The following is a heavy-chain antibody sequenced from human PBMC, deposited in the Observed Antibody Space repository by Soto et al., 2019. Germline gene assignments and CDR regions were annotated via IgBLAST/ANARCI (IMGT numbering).Heavy chain of an antibody. CDR3: ASSLLGDGLVDYLDY. D-gene: IGHD3-10*01. CDR2: ISSRTNYT. V-gene: IGHV3-11*05. CDR1: GFTFGDYD. Sequence: QVQLVESGGGLVKPGGSLRLSCAASGFTFGDYDMTWVRQAPGKGLEWVSHISSRTNYTNNADSVKGRFTISRDNAKNSVYLQMNSLRAEDTATYYCASSLLGDGLVDYLDYWGRGALVTVSS. J-gene: IGHJ4*02.